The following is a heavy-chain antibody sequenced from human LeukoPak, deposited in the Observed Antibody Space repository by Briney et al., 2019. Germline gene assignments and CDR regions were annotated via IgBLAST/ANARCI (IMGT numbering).Heavy chain of an antibody. CDR3: ARVTYGSWSYRLFDY. J-gene: IGHJ4*02. V-gene: IGHV1-2*02. Sequence: ASVKVSCKASGYTFTGYYMHWVRQAPGQGLEWMGWINPNSGGTNYAQKFQGRVTMTRDTSISTAYMELSRLRSDDTAVYYCARVTYGSWSYRLFDYWGQGTLVTVPS. CDR1: GYTFTGYY. D-gene: IGHD3-10*01. CDR2: INPNSGGT.